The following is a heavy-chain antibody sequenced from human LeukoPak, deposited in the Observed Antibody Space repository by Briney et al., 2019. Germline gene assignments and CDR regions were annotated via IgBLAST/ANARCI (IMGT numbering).Heavy chain of an antibody. D-gene: IGHD3-9*01. CDR1: GFTFSSYA. Sequence: GGSLRLSCAASGFTFSSYAMSWVRQAPGKGLEWVSAISGSGGSTYYADSVKGRFTISRDNSKNTLYLQMNSLRAEDTAVYYCAKDYPPLDILTGYIDYCGQGTLVTVSS. CDR3: AKDYPPLDILTGYIDY. CDR2: ISGSGGST. J-gene: IGHJ4*02. V-gene: IGHV3-23*01.